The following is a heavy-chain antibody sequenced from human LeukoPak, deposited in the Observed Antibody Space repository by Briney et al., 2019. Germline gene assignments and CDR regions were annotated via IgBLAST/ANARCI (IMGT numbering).Heavy chain of an antibody. D-gene: IGHD5-24*01. V-gene: IGHV3-33*06. Sequence: PGGSLRLSCAASGFTFSSYGMHWVRQTPGKGLEWVAIIWYEGSNKYYADSVKGRFTISRDNSKNTLYLQMNGLRAEDTAVYYCAKEQEISSITSSFEYWGQGTLVTVSS. CDR1: GFTFSSYG. J-gene: IGHJ4*02. CDR3: AKEQEISSITSSFEY. CDR2: IWYEGSNK.